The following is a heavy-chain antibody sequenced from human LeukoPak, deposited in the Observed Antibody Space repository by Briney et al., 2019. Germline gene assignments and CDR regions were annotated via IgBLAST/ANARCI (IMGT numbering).Heavy chain of an antibody. CDR2: ISWNSGSI. J-gene: IGHJ4*02. V-gene: IGHV3-9*03. Sequence: GKSLRLSCAASGFTFDDYAMHWVRQAPGKGLEWVSGISWNSGSIGYADSVKGRFTISRDNAKNSLYLQMNSLRAEDMALYYCAKDTSATPVTYFDYWGQGTLVTVSS. CDR1: GFTFDDYA. D-gene: IGHD3-10*01. CDR3: AKDTSATPVTYFDY.